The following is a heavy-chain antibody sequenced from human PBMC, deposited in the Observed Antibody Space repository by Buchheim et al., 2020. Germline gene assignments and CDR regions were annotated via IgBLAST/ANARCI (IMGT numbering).Heavy chain of an antibody. V-gene: IGHV2-5*01. CDR2: IYWNVDK. J-gene: IGHJ4*02. D-gene: IGHD3-22*01. Sequence: QITLKESGPTLVKPTQTLTLTCTFSGFSLSTSGVGVGWIRQPPGKALEWLALIYWNVDKRYSPSLKSRLTITKDTSKNQVVLTMTNMDPVDTATYYCAHSTWGMDYYDSSGYYPFDYWGQGTL. CDR1: GFSLSTSGVG. CDR3: AHSTWGMDYYDSSGYYPFDY.